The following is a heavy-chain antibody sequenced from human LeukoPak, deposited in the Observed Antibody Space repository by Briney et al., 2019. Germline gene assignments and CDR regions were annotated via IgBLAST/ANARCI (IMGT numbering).Heavy chain of an antibody. D-gene: IGHD1-26*01. Sequence: PSETLSLTCAVYGGSFSGYYWSWIRQPPGKGLEWIGEINHSGSTNYNPSLKSRVTISVDTSKNQFSLKLSSVTAADTAVYYCAAELYSGSYGRCCSFAFWGQGTQVTVSS. V-gene: IGHV4-34*01. CDR1: GGSFSGYY. J-gene: IGHJ4*02. CDR2: INHSGST. CDR3: AAELYSGSYGRCCSFAF.